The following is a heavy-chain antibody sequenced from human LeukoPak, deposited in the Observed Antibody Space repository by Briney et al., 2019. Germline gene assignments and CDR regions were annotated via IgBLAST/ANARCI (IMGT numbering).Heavy chain of an antibody. D-gene: IGHD3-22*01. CDR3: ARDYYDSSGYHLAFDI. Sequence: GGSLRLSCAASGFTFSDYYMSWIRQAPGKGLEWVSYISSSGSTIYYADSVKGRFTISRDNAKNSLYLQMNSLRAEDTAVYYCARDYYDSSGYHLAFDIWGQGTMVTVSS. J-gene: IGHJ3*02. V-gene: IGHV3-11*01. CDR2: ISSSGSTI. CDR1: GFTFSDYY.